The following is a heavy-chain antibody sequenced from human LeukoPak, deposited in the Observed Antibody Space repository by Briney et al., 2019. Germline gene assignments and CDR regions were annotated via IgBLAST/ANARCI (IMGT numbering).Heavy chain of an antibody. V-gene: IGHV4-4*09. J-gene: IGHJ6*03. CDR3: AKVSFYYYYMDV. CDR2: IYTSGST. CDR1: GGSIISYY. Sequence: SEPLSLPCPVSGGSIISYYWSWVRQPPGKGLEWIGYIYTSGSTNYNPSLKSRVTISVYTSKTQFSLKLSSVTAADTAVYYCAKVSFYYYYMDVWGKGTTVTVSS. D-gene: IGHD4-23*01.